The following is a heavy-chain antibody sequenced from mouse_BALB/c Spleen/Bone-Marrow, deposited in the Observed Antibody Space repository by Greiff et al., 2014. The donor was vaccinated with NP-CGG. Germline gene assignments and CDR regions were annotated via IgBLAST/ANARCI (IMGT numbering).Heavy chain of an antibody. J-gene: IGHJ3*01. CDR1: GYTFTSYW. Sequence: LQQSGSELVRPGASVKLSRKASGYTFTSYWMHWVKQRPGQGLEWIGNIYPVSGSTNYDEKFKSKATLTVDTSSSTAYMQLSSLTSEDSAVYYCTRVNEYGRAWFAYWGQGTLVTVSA. V-gene: IGHV1S22*01. CDR2: IYPVSGST. D-gene: IGHD5-2*01. CDR3: TRVNEYGRAWFAY.